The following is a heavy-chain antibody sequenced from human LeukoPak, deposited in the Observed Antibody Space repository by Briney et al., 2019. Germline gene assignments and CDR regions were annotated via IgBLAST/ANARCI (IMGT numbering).Heavy chain of an antibody. Sequence: GASVKVSCKASGYTFTAYFIHWVRQAPGQGLEWMGLISAYNGNANYAQKLQGRVTMTTDTSTSTAYMELRSLRSDDTAVYYCARGAGSGWSEFDYWGQGTLVTVSS. D-gene: IGHD6-19*01. V-gene: IGHV1-18*04. J-gene: IGHJ4*02. CDR1: GYTFTAYF. CDR2: ISAYNGNA. CDR3: ARGAGSGWSEFDY.